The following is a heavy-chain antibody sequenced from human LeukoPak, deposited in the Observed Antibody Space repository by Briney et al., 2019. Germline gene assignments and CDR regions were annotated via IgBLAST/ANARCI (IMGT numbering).Heavy chain of an antibody. Sequence: GGSLRLSCAASGFTFSDFWMNWVRQAPGKGLEWVASIKQDGSEKYYVDSVKGRFSISRDNAKNSLHLQMNSLRAEDMAVYYCARDHTVDGLVFDYWGQGILVTVSS. CDR1: GFTFSDFW. V-gene: IGHV3-7*01. D-gene: IGHD6-19*01. J-gene: IGHJ4*02. CDR3: ARDHTVDGLVFDY. CDR2: IKQDGSEK.